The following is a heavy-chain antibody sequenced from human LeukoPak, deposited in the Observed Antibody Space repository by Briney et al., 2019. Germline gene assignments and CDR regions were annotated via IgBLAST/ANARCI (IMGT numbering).Heavy chain of an antibody. CDR3: ARERPTGSGFDP. J-gene: IGHJ5*02. V-gene: IGHV4-30-2*01. Sequence: SQTLSLTCTVSGGSISSGSYYWSWIRQPPGKGLEWIGYIFHSGSTYYNPSLKSRVTISVDRSKNQFSLKLSSVTAADTAVYYCARERPTGSGFDPWGQGTLVTVSS. D-gene: IGHD3-10*01. CDR1: GGSISSGSYY. CDR2: IFHSGST.